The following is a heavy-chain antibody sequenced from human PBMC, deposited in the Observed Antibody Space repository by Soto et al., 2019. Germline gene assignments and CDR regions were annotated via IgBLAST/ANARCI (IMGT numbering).Heavy chain of an antibody. Sequence: VGSLRLSCAASGFTFSRYAMHWVRQAPGEGLEWVAIISRDGSSKYYGDSVKGRFTVSRDNSNNTLYLSMTSLRPDDTAVFYCARSRNGAVPDSINFWGQRTLVTVSS. CDR1: GFTFSRYA. CDR2: ISRDGSSK. CDR3: ARSRNGAVPDSINF. V-gene: IGHV3-30-3*01. J-gene: IGHJ4*02. D-gene: IGHD2-8*01.